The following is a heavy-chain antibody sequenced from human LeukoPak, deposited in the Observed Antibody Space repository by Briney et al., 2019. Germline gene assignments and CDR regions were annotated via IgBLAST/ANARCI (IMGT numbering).Heavy chain of an antibody. CDR3: ARGPYYYDSSGYYYDY. CDR2: IYYSGST. J-gene: IGHJ4*02. Sequence: SETLSLTCTVSGGSISSYYWSWIRQPPGKGLEWIGYIYYSGSTNYNPSLKSRVTISVDTSKNQFSLKLSSVTAADTAVYYCARGPYYYDSSGYYYDYWGQGTLVTVSS. V-gene: IGHV4-59*01. CDR1: GGSISSYY. D-gene: IGHD3-22*01.